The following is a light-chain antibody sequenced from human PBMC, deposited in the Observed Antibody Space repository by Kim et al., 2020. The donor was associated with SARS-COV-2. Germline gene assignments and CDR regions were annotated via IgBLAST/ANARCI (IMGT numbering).Light chain of an antibody. CDR1: SSDIGAYNF. J-gene: IGLJ3*02. V-gene: IGLV2-23*01. Sequence: GQSITISCTGTSSDIGAYNFVSWYQQHPGKAPKLIIHGNSMRPSGISNRFSASKSGNTASLTISGLQNEDEADYYCCSFAPGTTWVFGGGTKLTVL. CDR3: CSFAPGTTWV. CDR2: GNS.